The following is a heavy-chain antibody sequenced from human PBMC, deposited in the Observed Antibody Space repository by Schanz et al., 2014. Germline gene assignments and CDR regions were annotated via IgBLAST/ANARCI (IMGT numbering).Heavy chain of an antibody. V-gene: IGHV3-23*01. CDR1: GFTFNSYA. CDR2: ISHSGGSK. Sequence: DVQLLESGGGLVQPGGSLRLSCAASGFTFNSYAMTWVRQAPGKGLEWVSSISHSGGSKYYADSVKGRFTISRDNSENTLYLQMNSLSADDTAVFYCAKGMGYCSGGTCYDYYYYGLDVWGQGTTVNASS. J-gene: IGHJ6*02. D-gene: IGHD2-15*01. CDR3: AKGMGYCSGGTCYDYYYYGLDV.